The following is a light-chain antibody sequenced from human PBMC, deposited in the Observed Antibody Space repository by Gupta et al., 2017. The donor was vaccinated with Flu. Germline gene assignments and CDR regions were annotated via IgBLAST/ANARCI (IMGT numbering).Light chain of an antibody. J-gene: IGKJ2*01. Sequence: EIVMTQSPATLSVSPGERATLSCRASQSVTSNLAWYQQKPGQAPRLLIYGASSRAAGIPARFSGTGSGTEFTLTISSLQSEDFAVYYCQQYKAWPPAYTFGQGTKLEIK. CDR3: QQYKAWPPAYT. CDR1: QSVTSN. CDR2: GAS. V-gene: IGKV3-15*01.